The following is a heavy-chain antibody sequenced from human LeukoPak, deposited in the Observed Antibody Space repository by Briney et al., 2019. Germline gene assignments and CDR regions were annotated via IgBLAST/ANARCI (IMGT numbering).Heavy chain of an antibody. J-gene: IGHJ4*02. CDR1: EDSVSSNSAA. Sequence: SQTLSLTCAISEDSVSSNSAAWNWIRQSPSRGLEWLGRTYYRSKWYYDYAVAVKSRISINPDTSKNQFSLQLSSVTPEDTAVYYCARDPVGGSTIFDYWGQGTLVTVCS. CDR2: TYYRSKWYY. V-gene: IGHV6-1*01. CDR3: ARDPVGGSTIFDY. D-gene: IGHD1-26*01.